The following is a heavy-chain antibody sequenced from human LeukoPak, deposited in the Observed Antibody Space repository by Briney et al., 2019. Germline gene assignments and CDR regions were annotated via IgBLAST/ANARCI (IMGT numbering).Heavy chain of an antibody. Sequence: SGGSLRLSCAASGFAFSNYAMNWVRQAPGKGLEWVSIVSGSGGRTFYADSVKGRFTISRDNSKNTLYLQLNSLRADDTAIYYCAPDPKNGVSDRWGQGTLVTVS. D-gene: IGHD2-8*01. V-gene: IGHV3-23*01. J-gene: IGHJ5*02. CDR2: VSGSGGRT. CDR1: GFAFSNYA. CDR3: APDPKNGVSDR.